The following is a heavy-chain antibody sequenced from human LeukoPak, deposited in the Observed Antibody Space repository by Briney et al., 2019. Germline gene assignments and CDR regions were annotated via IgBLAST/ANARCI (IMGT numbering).Heavy chain of an antibody. D-gene: IGHD1-26*01. V-gene: IGHV4-59*01. CDR3: ASFPGTSRFEY. CDR2: IYYSGST. CDR1: GXSISSYY. J-gene: IGHJ4*02. Sequence: PSETLSLTCTVSGXSISSYYWSWIRQPPGKGLEWIGYIYYSGSTNYNPSLKSRVSISVDTSKNQFSLKLSSVTAADTAVYYCASFPGTSRFEYWGQGTLVTVSS.